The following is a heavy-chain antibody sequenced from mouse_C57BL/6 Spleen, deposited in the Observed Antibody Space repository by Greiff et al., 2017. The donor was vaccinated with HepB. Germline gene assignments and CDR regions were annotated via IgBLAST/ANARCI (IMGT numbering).Heavy chain of an antibody. J-gene: IGHJ2*01. D-gene: IGHD2-2*01. CDR1: GFSLSTSGMG. V-gene: IGHV8-12*01. CDR3: ARWLDYFDY. Sequence: QVTLKESGPGILQSSQTLSLTCSFSGFSLSTSGMGVSWIRQPSGKGLEWLAHIYWDDDKRYNPSLKSRLTISKDTSRNQVFLKITSVDTADTATYYCARWLDYFDYWGQGTTLTVSS. CDR2: IYWDDDK.